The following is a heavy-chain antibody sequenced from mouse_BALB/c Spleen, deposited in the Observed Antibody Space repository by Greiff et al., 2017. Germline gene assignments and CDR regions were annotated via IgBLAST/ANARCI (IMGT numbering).Heavy chain of an antibody. CDR3: ARSYYRYDGAMDY. CDR1: GYSITSDYA. V-gene: IGHV3-2*02. J-gene: IGHJ4*01. Sequence: EVQRVESGPGLVKPSQSLSLTCTVTGYSITSDYAWNWIRQFPGNKLEWMGYISYSGSTSYNPSLKSRISITRDTSKNQFFLQLNSVTTEDTATYYCARSYYRYDGAMDYWGQGTSVTVSS. CDR2: ISYSGST. D-gene: IGHD2-14*01.